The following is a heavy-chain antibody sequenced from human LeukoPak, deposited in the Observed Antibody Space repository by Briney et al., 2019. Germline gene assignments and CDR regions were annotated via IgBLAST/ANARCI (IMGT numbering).Heavy chain of an antibody. Sequence: ASVKVSCKASEGTFSSYAISWVRQAPGQGLEWMGGIIPIFGTANYAQKFQGRVTMTRNTSISTAYMELSSLRSEDTAVYYCARGRVLRYFDWLGVLGWFDPWGQGTLVTVSS. J-gene: IGHJ5*02. CDR3: ARGRVLRYFDWLGVLGWFDP. CDR1: EGTFSSYA. V-gene: IGHV1-69*05. D-gene: IGHD3-9*01. CDR2: IIPIFGTA.